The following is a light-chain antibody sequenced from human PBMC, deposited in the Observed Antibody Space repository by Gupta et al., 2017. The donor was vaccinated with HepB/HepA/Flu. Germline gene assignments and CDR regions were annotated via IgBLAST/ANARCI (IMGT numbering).Light chain of an antibody. J-gene: IGLJ2*01. CDR2: RNK. V-gene: IGLV1-47*01. Sequence: HSVLTQPPSASGPPGQRVTFSCSGSSSSFGGNYVYWYQQLPETAPKLLTYRNKQRPSGVPDRFSGSKSGTSDSLAISGRRSEDEADYYCAAWDDSLSAVVFGGGTKLTV. CDR3: AAWDDSLSAVV. CDR1: SSSFGGNY.